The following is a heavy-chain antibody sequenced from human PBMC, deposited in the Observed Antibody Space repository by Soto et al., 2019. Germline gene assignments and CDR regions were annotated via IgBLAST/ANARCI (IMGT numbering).Heavy chain of an antibody. D-gene: IGHD3-10*01. J-gene: IGHJ6*02. V-gene: IGHV4-30-2*01. CDR3: ARGSEWGVRGPYYGMDV. Sequence: PSETLSLTCTVSGGSISSYSWSWIRQPPGKGLEWIGYIYHSGSTYYNPSLKSRVTISVDRSKNQFSLKLSSVTAADTAVYYCARGSEWGVRGPYYGMDVWGQGTTVTVSS. CDR2: IYHSGST. CDR1: GGSISSYS.